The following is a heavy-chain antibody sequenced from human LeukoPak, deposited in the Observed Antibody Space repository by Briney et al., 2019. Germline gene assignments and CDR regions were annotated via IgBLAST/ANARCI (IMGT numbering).Heavy chain of an antibody. CDR3: ARDKGVGTMTTVVMGAFDI. CDR1: GFAFSSYG. J-gene: IGHJ3*02. V-gene: IGHV3-33*01. D-gene: IGHD4-23*01. Sequence: PGGSLRLSCAASGFAFSSYGMHWVRQAPGKGLEWVAVIWYDGSNKYYADSVKGRFTISRDNSKNTLNLQMNSLRAEDTAVYYCARDKGVGTMTTVVMGAFDIWGQGTMVTVSS. CDR2: IWYDGSNK.